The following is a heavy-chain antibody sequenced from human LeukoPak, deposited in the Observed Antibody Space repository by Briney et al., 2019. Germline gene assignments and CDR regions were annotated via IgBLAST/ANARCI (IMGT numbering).Heavy chain of an antibody. J-gene: IGHJ3*02. CDR1: GYTFTSYY. Sequence: ASVKGFFTASGYTFTSYYMHWVRQPPGQVLQSMGIINPSGSSTSYAQKFQGRVTMTRDTSTSTVYMELSSLSSEDTAVYYCARGGRERYSSGWTDAFDIWGQGTMVTVSS. V-gene: IGHV1-46*01. CDR2: INPSGSST. CDR3: ARGGRERYSSGWTDAFDI. D-gene: IGHD6-19*01.